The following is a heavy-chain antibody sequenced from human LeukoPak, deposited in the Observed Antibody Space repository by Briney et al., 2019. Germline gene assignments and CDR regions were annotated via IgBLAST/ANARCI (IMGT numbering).Heavy chain of an antibody. Sequence: PSETLSLTCDVYDGSFSGFFWGWIRQPPGQGLEWIGEINHSGITNYNPSLKSRVTMSADTSKNQFSLKLSSVTAADTTVYFCARFTGYLYFDYWGQGTLVTVSS. V-gene: IGHV4-34*01. CDR2: INHSGIT. D-gene: IGHD3-9*01. CDR1: DGSFSGFF. CDR3: ARFTGYLYFDY. J-gene: IGHJ4*02.